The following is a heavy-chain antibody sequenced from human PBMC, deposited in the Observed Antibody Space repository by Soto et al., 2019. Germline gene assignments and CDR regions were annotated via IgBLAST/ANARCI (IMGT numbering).Heavy chain of an antibody. D-gene: IGHD2-15*01. CDR1: GYSISSGYY. CDR3: ARDPVGYCSGGSCYSGGYFDY. Sequence: SETLSLTCAVSGYSISSGYYWGWIRQPPGKGLEWIGSIYHSGSTYYNPSLKSRVTISVDTSKNQFSLKLSSVTAADTAVYYCARDPVGYCSGGSCYSGGYFDYWGQGTLVTVSS. CDR2: IYHSGST. J-gene: IGHJ4*02. V-gene: IGHV4-38-2*02.